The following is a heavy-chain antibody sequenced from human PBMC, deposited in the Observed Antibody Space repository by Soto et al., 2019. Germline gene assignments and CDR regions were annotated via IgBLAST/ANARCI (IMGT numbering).Heavy chain of an antibody. V-gene: IGHV4-31*03. CDR3: AREHYGDPPTDY. Sequence: SETLSLTCTVSGGSISSGGYYWSWIRQHPGKGLEWIGYIYYSGSTYYNPSLKSRVTISVDTSKNQFSLKLSSVTAADTAVYYCAREHYGDPPTDYWGQGTLVTVSS. D-gene: IGHD4-17*01. CDR2: IYYSGST. CDR1: GGSISSGGYY. J-gene: IGHJ4*02.